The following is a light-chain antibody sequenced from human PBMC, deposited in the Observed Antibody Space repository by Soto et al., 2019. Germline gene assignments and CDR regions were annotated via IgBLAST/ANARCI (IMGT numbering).Light chain of an antibody. CDR1: QSVSSSY. CDR3: QQYGSSPTWT. CDR2: GAS. Sequence: EIVLTQTPVTLSLSPGEIATLSCRASQSVSSSYLAWYQQKPGQAPRLLIYGASSRATGIPDRFSGSGSGTDFTLTISRLEPEDFAVYYCQQYGSSPTWTFGQGTKVDIK. V-gene: IGKV3-20*01. J-gene: IGKJ1*01.